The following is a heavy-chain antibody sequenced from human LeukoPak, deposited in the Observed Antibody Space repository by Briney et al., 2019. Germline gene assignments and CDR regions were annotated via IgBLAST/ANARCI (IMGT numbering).Heavy chain of an antibody. J-gene: IGHJ3*02. Sequence: SETLSLTCTVSGGSISSYYWSWIRQPPGKGLEWIGYIYYSGSTDYNPSLKSRVTISVDTSKNQFSLKLSSVTAADTAVYYCARGLLDGYTHPAAFDIWGQGTMVTVSS. D-gene: IGHD5-24*01. CDR1: GGSISSYY. CDR3: ARGLLDGYTHPAAFDI. V-gene: IGHV4-59*01. CDR2: IYYSGST.